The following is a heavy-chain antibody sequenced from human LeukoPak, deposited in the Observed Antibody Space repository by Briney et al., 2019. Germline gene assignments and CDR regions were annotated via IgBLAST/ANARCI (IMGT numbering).Heavy chain of an antibody. D-gene: IGHD5-18*01. Sequence: TPSETLSLTCTVSGGSISSYYWSWIRQPAGKGLEWIGRIYTSGSTNYNPSLKSRVTMSVDTSKNQFSLKLSSVTAADTAVYYCARDPPTTAMVNYFDYWGQGTLVTVSS. J-gene: IGHJ4*02. CDR1: GGSISSYY. CDR2: IYTSGST. CDR3: ARDPPTTAMVNYFDY. V-gene: IGHV4-4*07.